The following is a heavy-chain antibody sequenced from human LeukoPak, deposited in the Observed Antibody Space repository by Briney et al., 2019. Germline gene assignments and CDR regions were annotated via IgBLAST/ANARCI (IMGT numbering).Heavy chain of an antibody. D-gene: IGHD2-15*01. CDR1: GFTFSNGW. Sequence: PGGSLRLSCAASGFTFSNGWMSWVRQAPGKGLEWVGRIKSKTDGGTTDYAAPVKGRFTISRDDSKNTLYLQMNSLKTEDTAVYYGTTEARANLGYCSGGSCQLDYWGQGTLVTVSS. V-gene: IGHV3-15*01. CDR3: TTEARANLGYCSGGSCQLDY. J-gene: IGHJ4*02. CDR2: IKSKTDGGTT.